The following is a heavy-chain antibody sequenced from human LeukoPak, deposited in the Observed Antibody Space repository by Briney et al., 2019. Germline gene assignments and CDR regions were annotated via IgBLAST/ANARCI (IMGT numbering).Heavy chain of an antibody. D-gene: IGHD3/OR15-3a*01. J-gene: IGHJ6*03. V-gene: IGHV3/OR16-8*01. CDR3: AKDADFNDVWASYYYMDV. CDR1: GLNLNIQY. Sequence: GGSLRLSCLMSGLNLNIQYMTWVRQAPGKGLEWVAYISGDGNIVKYADSLKGRFTISKDNSKRSLYLQMDSLRVEDTAVYYCAKDADFNDVWASYYYMDVWGKGTTVTVSS. CDR2: ISGDGNIV.